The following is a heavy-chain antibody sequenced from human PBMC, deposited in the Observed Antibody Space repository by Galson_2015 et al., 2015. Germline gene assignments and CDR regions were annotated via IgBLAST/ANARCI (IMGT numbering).Heavy chain of an antibody. CDR2: IYWDDDK. D-gene: IGHD2-2*01. CDR3: AHVDVVVGPVRYYFDY. Sequence: PALVKPTQTLTLTCTFSGFSLSTRGVNVGWIRQPPGKGLEWLALIYWDDDKRYSPSLKTRLTITKDTSKNQVVLIMTNMDPVDTGTYYCAHVDVVVGPVRYYFDYWGQGTLVTVSS. V-gene: IGHV2-5*02. J-gene: IGHJ4*02. CDR1: GFSLSTRGVN.